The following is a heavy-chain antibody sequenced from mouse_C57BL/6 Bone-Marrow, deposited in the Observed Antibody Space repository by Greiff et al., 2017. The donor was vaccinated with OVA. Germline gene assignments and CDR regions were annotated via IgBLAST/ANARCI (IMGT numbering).Heavy chain of an antibody. V-gene: IGHV1-55*01. CDR2: IYPGSGST. D-gene: IGHD1-1*01. CDR3: ARITTVVDYFDY. CDR1: GYTFTSYW. Sequence: QVQLKQPGAELVKPGASVKMSCKASGYTFTSYWITWVKQRPGQGLEWIGDIYPGSGSTNYNEKFKSKATLTVDTSSSTAYMQLSSLTSEDSAVYYCARITTVVDYFDYWGQGTTLTVSS. J-gene: IGHJ2*01.